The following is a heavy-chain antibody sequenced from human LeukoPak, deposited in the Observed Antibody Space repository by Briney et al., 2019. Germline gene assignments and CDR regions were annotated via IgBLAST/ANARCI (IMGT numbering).Heavy chain of an antibody. Sequence: GASVKVSCKASGYTFTGYYMHWVRQAPGQGLEWTGWINPNSGGTNYAQKFQGRVTMTRDTSISTAYMELSRLRSDDTAVYYCARPYSSGWYVDDWFDPWGQGTLVTVSS. CDR3: ARPYSSGWYVDDWFDP. CDR1: GYTFTGYY. CDR2: INPNSGGT. V-gene: IGHV1-2*02. D-gene: IGHD6-19*01. J-gene: IGHJ5*02.